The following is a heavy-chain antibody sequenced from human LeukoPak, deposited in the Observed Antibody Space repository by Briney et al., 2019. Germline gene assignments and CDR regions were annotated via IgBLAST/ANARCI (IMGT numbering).Heavy chain of an antibody. V-gene: IGHV3-7*04. CDR3: SRGNDFSGDS. CDR2: IHPDGIEK. Sequence: GGSLRLSCAASGFTFRTYWMSWVRQAPGKGLEWVANIHPDGIEKYHVDSVKGRFTIFRDNARNLLYLQMSSLRADDTAVYYCSRGNDFSGDSWGQGTLVTVSS. D-gene: IGHD2-21*02. J-gene: IGHJ5*01. CDR1: GFTFRTYW.